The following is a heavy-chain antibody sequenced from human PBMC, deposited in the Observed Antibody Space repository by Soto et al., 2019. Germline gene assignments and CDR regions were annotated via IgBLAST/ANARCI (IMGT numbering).Heavy chain of an antibody. V-gene: IGHV3-30-3*01. Sequence: QVQLVESGGGAVQPGRSLRLSCAASGFTFSTYAMHWVRQAPGKGLEWVAGISYDGSNKYYADSVKGRFTISRDNSKNTLYLQMNSLRAEDTAVYYCAREKRDVDTAIGKRYYYGMDVWGQGTTVTVSS. D-gene: IGHD5-18*01. CDR3: AREKRDVDTAIGKRYYYGMDV. CDR2: ISYDGSNK. J-gene: IGHJ6*02. CDR1: GFTFSTYA.